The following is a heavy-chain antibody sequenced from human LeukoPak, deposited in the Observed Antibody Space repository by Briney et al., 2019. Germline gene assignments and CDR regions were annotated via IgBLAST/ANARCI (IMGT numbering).Heavy chain of an antibody. V-gene: IGHV1-3*01. CDR1: GYTFTSYA. CDR2: INAGNGNT. J-gene: IGHJ3*02. CDR3: ARRGPDDAFDI. Sequence: GASVKVSCKASGYTFTSYAMHWVRQAPGQRLEWMGWINAGNGNTKYSQKFQGRVTITRDTSADTAYMKLSSLRSEDTAVYYCARRGPDDAFDIWGQGTMVTVSS.